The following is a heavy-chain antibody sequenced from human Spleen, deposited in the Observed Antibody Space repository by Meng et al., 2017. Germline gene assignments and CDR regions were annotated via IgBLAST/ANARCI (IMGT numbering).Heavy chain of an antibody. CDR3: ARTVYNSGWRFQH. CDR2: IYAGDSET. CDR1: GYSFTSYW. V-gene: IGHV5-51*01. Sequence: GESLKISCKGSGYSFTSYWIGWVRQMPGKGLEWMGIIYAGDSETRYSPSFQGQVTISADKSIRTAYLQWRSLKASDTAMYYCARTVYNSGWRFQHWGQGTLVTVSS. D-gene: IGHD6-19*01. J-gene: IGHJ1*01.